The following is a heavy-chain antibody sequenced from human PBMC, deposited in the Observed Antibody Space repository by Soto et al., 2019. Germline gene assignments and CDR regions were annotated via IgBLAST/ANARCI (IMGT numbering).Heavy chain of an antibody. CDR1: GGSISSSSYY. Sequence: SETLSLTCTVSGGSISSSSYYWGWIRQPPGKGLEWIGSIYYSGSTYYNPSLKSRVTISVDTSKNQFSLKLSSVTAADTAVYYCARRGGYSGYDQDGDFDYWGQGTLVTVSS. V-gene: IGHV4-39*01. CDR3: ARRGGYSGYDQDGDFDY. CDR2: IYYSGST. J-gene: IGHJ4*02. D-gene: IGHD5-12*01.